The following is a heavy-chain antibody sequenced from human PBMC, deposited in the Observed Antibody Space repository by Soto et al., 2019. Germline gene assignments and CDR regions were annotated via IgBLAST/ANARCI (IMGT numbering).Heavy chain of an antibody. CDR3: ARDLLTCSSTSCLGWFDP. CDR2: ISAYNGNT. CDR1: GYTFTSYG. D-gene: IGHD2-2*01. V-gene: IGHV1-18*01. J-gene: IGHJ5*02. Sequence: ASVKVSCKASGYTFTSYGISWVRQAPGQGLEWMGWISAYNGNTNYAQKLQGRVTMTTDTSTSTAYMELRSLRSDDTAVYYCARDLLTCSSTSCLGWFDPWGQGTLVTVSS.